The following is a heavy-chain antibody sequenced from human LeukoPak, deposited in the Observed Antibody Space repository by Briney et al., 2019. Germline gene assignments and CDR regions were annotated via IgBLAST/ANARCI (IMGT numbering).Heavy chain of an antibody. J-gene: IGHJ6*03. CDR1: GSTFSSYG. D-gene: IGHD2-2*01. CDR3: ARGQGYESYYYMDV. Sequence: GGSLRLSCVTSGSTFSSYGMHWVRQVPGKGLEWVAVISFDGVNTFYADSVKGRFTISRDNSNNTVYLQMNNLRPEDTAVFYCARGQGYESYYYMDVWGKGTTVSVSS. CDR2: ISFDGVNT. V-gene: IGHV3-30*03.